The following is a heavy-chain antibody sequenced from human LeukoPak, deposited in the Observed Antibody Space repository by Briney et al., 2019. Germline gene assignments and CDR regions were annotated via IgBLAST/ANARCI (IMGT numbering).Heavy chain of an antibody. J-gene: IGHJ4*02. Sequence: ASVKVSCKASGYTFTSYGISWVRQAPGQGLEWMGGIIPIFGTAKYAQKFQGRVTITTDESTSTAYMELSSLRSEDTAVYYCARGEMGHYDSSGYPYWGQGTLVTVSS. CDR3: ARGEMGHYDSSGYPY. V-gene: IGHV1-69*05. CDR2: IIPIFGTA. D-gene: IGHD3-22*01. CDR1: GYTFTSYG.